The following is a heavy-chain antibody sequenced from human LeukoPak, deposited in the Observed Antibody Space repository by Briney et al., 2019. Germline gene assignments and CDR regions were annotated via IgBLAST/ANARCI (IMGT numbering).Heavy chain of an antibody. Sequence: ASVKVSWKASGYTFTSYAMHWVRQAPGQRLEWMGWINAGNGNTKYSQKFQGRVTITRDTSASTAYMELSSLRSEDTAVYYCARAIGRGETRIAAAGWFDPWGQGTLVTVSS. CDR2: INAGNGNT. V-gene: IGHV1-3*01. CDR1: GYTFTSYA. CDR3: ARAIGRGETRIAAAGWFDP. J-gene: IGHJ5*02. D-gene: IGHD6-13*01.